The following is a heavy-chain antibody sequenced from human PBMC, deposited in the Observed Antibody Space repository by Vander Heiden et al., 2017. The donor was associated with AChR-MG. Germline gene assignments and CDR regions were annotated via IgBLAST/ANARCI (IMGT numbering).Heavy chain of an antibody. CDR2: IYYSGST. CDR3: ARDKGPGSGYDRDLDY. CDR1: GGSVSSGSYY. D-gene: IGHD5-12*01. J-gene: IGHJ4*02. Sequence: QVQLQESGPGLVKPSETLSLTCTVSGGSVSSGSYYWSWIRQPPGKGLEWIGYIYYSGSTNYNPSLKSRVTISVDTSKNQFSLKLSSVTAADTAVYYCARDKGPGSGYDRDLDYWGQGTLVTVSS. V-gene: IGHV4-61*01.